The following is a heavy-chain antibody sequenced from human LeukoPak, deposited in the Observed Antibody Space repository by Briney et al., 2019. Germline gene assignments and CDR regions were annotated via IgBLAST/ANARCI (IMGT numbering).Heavy chain of an antibody. J-gene: IGHJ3*02. CDR1: GFTFSSYS. D-gene: IGHD5-12*01. Sequence: PEGSLRLSCAASGFTFSSYSTNWVRQAPGKGLEWVTSISSSSSYIYYADSVKGRFTISRDNAKNSLYLQMNSLRAEDTAVYYCASMATTIMYDAFDIWGQGTMVTVSS. CDR3: ASMATTIMYDAFDI. V-gene: IGHV3-21*01. CDR2: ISSSSSYI.